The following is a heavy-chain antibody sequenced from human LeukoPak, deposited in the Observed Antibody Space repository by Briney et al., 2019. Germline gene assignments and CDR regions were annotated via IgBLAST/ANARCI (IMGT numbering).Heavy chain of an antibody. CDR2: INPNSGGT. CDR3: ARRSIPAAISYYFDY. J-gene: IGHJ4*02. CDR1: GYTLTDYY. V-gene: IGHV1-2*02. D-gene: IGHD2-2*01. Sequence: ASVKVSCKASGYTLTDYYMHWVRQAPGQGLEWMGWINPNSGGTNYAQKFQGAVTMTRDTSISTAYMELSRLRFDDTAVYYCARRSIPAAISYYFDYRGQGTLVTVSS.